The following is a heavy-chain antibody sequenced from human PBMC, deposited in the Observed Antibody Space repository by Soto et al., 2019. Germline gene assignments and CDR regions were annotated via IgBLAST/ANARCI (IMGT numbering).Heavy chain of an antibody. CDR2: ISYDGSNK. Sequence: GGSLRLSCAASGFTFSSYAMHWVRQAPGKGLEWVAVISYDGSNKYYADSVKGRFTISRDNSKNTLYLQMNSLRAEDTAAYYCARVPSSSRYDSCFDPCGQAPFVTVSS. CDR3: ARVPSSSRYDSCFDP. D-gene: IGHD6-13*01. CDR1: GFTFSSYA. V-gene: IGHV3-30-3*01. J-gene: IGHJ5*02.